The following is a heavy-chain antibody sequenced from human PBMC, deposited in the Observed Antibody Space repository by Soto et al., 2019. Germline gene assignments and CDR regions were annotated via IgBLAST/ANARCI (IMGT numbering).Heavy chain of an antibody. CDR2: INHSGST. CDR3: ARGKRPPAAGTRRYYYYYCMDV. J-gene: IGHJ6*03. V-gene: IGHV4-34*01. D-gene: IGHD6-13*01. Sequence: QVQLQQWGAGLLKPSETLSLTCAVYGGSFSGYYWSWIRQPPGKGLEWIGEINHSGSTNYNPSLKGRDTISVDTSKNQCSLKLSSVTAADTAVYYCARGKRPPAAGTRRYYYYYCMDVWGKGTTVTVSS. CDR1: GGSFSGYY.